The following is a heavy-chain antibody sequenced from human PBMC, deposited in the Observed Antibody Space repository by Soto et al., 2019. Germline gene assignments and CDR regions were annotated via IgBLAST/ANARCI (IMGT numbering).Heavy chain of an antibody. CDR3: AREAYYYDSSGYPTQTYYHYGMEV. J-gene: IGHJ6*01. Sequence: PGGSLRLSCAASGFTFSSYSMNWVRQAPGKGLEWVSSISSSSSEIYYADSVKGRFTISRDNAKNSLYLQMNSLRAEDTAVYYCAREAYYYDSSGYPTQTYYHYGMEVWGQGTTVTVSS. D-gene: IGHD3-22*01. V-gene: IGHV3-21*01. CDR1: GFTFSSYS. CDR2: ISSSSSEI.